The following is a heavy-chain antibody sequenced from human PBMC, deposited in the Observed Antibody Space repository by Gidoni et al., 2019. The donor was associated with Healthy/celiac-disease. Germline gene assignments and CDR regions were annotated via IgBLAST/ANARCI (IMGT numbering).Heavy chain of an antibody. J-gene: IGHJ4*02. CDR2: INARNGNT. D-gene: IGHD6-19*01. CDR1: GYTFTSYA. V-gene: IGHV1-3*01. CDR3: ARVLLGEYSSGWYGY. Sequence: QVQLVQSGAEVTKPGASVKVSCKASGYTFTSYAMHWVRQAPGQRREWMGWINARNGNTKDSQKFQGRVTITRDTSASTAYMELSSLRSEDTAVYYCARVLLGEYSSGWYGYWGQGTLVTVSS.